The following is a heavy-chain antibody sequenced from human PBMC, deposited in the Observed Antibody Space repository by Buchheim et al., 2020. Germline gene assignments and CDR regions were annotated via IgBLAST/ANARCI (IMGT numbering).Heavy chain of an antibody. Sequence: QVQLQESGPGLVKSSETLSLTCTVSGGSISSYYWSWVRQPPGKGPEWIGYIYYSGSTNYNPSLKSRVTISVDTSKNQFSLRLTSVTAADTAVYYCARGPTRYTSVWYSLDYWGRGTL. CDR1: GGSISSYY. CDR3: ARGPTRYTSVWYSLDY. V-gene: IGHV4-59*01. J-gene: IGHJ4*02. CDR2: IYYSGST. D-gene: IGHD6-19*01.